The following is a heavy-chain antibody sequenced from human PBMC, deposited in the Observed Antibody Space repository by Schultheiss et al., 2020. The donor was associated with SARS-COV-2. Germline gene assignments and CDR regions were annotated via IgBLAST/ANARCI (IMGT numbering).Heavy chain of an antibody. CDR2: VHYSGST. CDR3: AGSGYKFGARW. J-gene: IGHJ4*02. D-gene: IGHD5-18*01. V-gene: IGHV4-61*05. CDR1: GGSISDSRYF. Sequence: SQTLSLSCTVSGGSISDSRYFWGWIRQTPGKGLEWIGYVHYSGSTDSNPSLKSRVITSVDTSKNQFSLKLSSVTAADTAVYYCAGSGYKFGARWWGQGTLVTVSS.